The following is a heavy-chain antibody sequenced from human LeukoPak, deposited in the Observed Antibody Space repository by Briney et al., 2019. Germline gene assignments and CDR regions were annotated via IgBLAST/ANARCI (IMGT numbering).Heavy chain of an antibody. Sequence: GGSLRLSCAASGFTFSSYAMHWVRQAPGKGLEWVALIWYDGGKKYYTDSVRGRFTISRDNSKNTLYIKMNSLRAEDTAVYYCVRYCNGGSCYRAAFDVWGPGTMVTVSS. CDR1: GFTFSSYA. CDR2: IWYDGGKK. CDR3: VRYCNGGSCYRAAFDV. J-gene: IGHJ3*01. V-gene: IGHV3-33*08. D-gene: IGHD2-15*01.